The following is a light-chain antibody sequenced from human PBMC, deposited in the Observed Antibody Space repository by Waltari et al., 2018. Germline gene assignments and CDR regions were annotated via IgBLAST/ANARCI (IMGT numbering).Light chain of an antibody. Sequence: EIVLTQSPATLSLSPGVRATLSCRASQSVSSYLAWYQQKPGQAPRLLIYDASNGATGSPARFSGSGSGTDFTLPISSLEPEDFAVYYCQQRSSWPQTFGQGTKLEIK. J-gene: IGKJ2*01. CDR3: QQRSSWPQT. V-gene: IGKV3-11*01. CDR2: DAS. CDR1: QSVSSY.